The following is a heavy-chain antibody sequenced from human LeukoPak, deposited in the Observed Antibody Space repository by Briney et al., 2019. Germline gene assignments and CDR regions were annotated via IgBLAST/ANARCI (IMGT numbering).Heavy chain of an antibody. CDR3: ATTTIRLGY. Sequence: SETLSLTCTVSGGSISSSSHYWSWIRQPPGKGLEWIGSMYYRGSTYHNPSLKSRATISVDTSKNQFSLKLSSVTAADTAVYYCATTTIRLGYWGQGTLVSVSS. D-gene: IGHD1-26*01. CDR2: MYYRGST. V-gene: IGHV4-39*07. J-gene: IGHJ4*02. CDR1: GGSISSSSHY.